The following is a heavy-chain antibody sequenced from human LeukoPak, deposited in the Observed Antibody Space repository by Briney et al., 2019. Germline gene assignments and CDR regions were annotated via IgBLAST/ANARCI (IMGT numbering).Heavy chain of an antibody. CDR3: ARDPLDYGDYDNAFDI. V-gene: IGHV1-58*02. Sequence: SVKVSCKASGFTFTSSAMQWVRQARGQRLEWIGWIVVGSGNTNYAQKFQERVTITRDMSTSTAYMELSSLRSEDTAVYYCARDPLDYGDYDNAFDIWGQGTMVTVSS. J-gene: IGHJ3*02. CDR1: GFTFTSSA. D-gene: IGHD4-17*01. CDR2: IVVGSGNT.